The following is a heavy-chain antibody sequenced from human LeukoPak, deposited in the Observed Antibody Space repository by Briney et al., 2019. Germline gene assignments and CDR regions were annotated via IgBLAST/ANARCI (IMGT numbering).Heavy chain of an antibody. V-gene: IGHV4-39*01. CDR1: GGSISSSTYY. CDR2: IYYSGST. J-gene: IGHJ4*02. Sequence: SETLSLTCTVSGGSISSSTYYWGWIRQPPGKGLEWIGGIYYSGSTYYNPSLKSRVTISVDTSKNQFSLKLSSVSATDTAVYYRARQRSGSVIDYWGQGTLVTVSS. CDR3: ARQRSGSVIDY. D-gene: IGHD3-10*01.